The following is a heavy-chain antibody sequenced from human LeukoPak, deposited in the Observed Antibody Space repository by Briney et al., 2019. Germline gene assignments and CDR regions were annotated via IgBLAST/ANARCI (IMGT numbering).Heavy chain of an antibody. CDR3: AVVVVPAAKDYYFDY. V-gene: IGHV4-31*03. Sequence: SETLSLTCTVSGGSISSGGYYWSWIRQHPGKGLQWIGYIYYSGSTYYNPSLKSRVTISVDTSKNQFSLKLSSVTAADTAVYYCAVVVVPAAKDYYFDYWGQGTLVTVSS. CDR1: GGSISSGGYY. CDR2: IYYSGST. J-gene: IGHJ4*02. D-gene: IGHD2-2*01.